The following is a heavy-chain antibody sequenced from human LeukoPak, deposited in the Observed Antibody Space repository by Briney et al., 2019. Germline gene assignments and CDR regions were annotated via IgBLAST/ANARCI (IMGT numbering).Heavy chain of an antibody. V-gene: IGHV1-2*02. CDR1: GYTFTGYY. Sequence: RASVKVSCKASGYTFTGYYMHWVRQAPGQGLEWMGWINPNSGGTNYALKFQGRVTMTRDTSISTAYMELSRLRSDDTAVYYCARDYDFWSGYYHFDYWGQGTLVTVSS. CDR2: INPNSGGT. CDR3: ARDYDFWSGYYHFDY. J-gene: IGHJ4*02. D-gene: IGHD3-3*01.